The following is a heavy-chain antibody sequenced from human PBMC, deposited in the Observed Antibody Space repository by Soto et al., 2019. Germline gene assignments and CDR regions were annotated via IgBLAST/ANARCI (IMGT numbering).Heavy chain of an antibody. J-gene: IGHJ4*02. V-gene: IGHV1-69*01. CDR3: ATGPYGYSYGPRINHLDY. Sequence: QVQLVQSGAEVKQPGSSVKVSCKASGGTFSSYAISWVRQAPGQGLEWMGGIIPIFGTANYAQKFQGRVTITADESTSTAYMELSSLRSEDTAVYYCATGPYGYSYGPRINHLDYWGQGTLVTVSS. CDR2: IIPIFGTA. CDR1: GGTFSSYA. D-gene: IGHD5-18*01.